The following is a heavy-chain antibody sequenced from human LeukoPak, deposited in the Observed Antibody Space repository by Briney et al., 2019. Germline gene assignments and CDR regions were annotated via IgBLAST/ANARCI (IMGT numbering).Heavy chain of an antibody. CDR2: IIPIFGTA. V-gene: IGHV1-69*05. CDR3: AKHDPRRVVITNWFDP. J-gene: IGHJ5*02. Sequence: SVKVSCKASGGTFSSYAISWVRQAPGQGLEWMGGIIPIFGTANYAQKFQGRVTITTDESTSTAYMELSSLRSEDTAVYYCAKHDPRRVVITNWFDPWGQGTLVTVSS. D-gene: IGHD3-22*01. CDR1: GGTFSSYA.